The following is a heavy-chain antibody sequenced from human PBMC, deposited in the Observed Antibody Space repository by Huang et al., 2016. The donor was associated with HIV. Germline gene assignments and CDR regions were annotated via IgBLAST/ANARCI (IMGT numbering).Heavy chain of an antibody. CDR1: GYTFISYG. D-gene: IGHD4-17*01. Sequence: QVQLVQSGAEVKKPGASVKVSCRASGYTFISYGITWVRQAPGQGLEWMGWISPSYGYTNYAQQFQGRVTMTTDTSTNTVYMEVRGLSSDDTAVYYCARDLGTTVVPDGMDVWGQGTTVTVSS. V-gene: IGHV1-18*04. J-gene: IGHJ6*02. CDR2: ISPSYGYT. CDR3: ARDLGTTVVPDGMDV.